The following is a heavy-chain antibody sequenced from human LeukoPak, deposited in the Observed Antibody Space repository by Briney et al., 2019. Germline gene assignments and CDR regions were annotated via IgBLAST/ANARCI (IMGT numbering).Heavy chain of an antibody. D-gene: IGHD1-1*01. CDR3: VKRVQLTY. Sequence: GGSLRLSCAASGFTFSDYDMNWVRQAPGKGLEWVSTISSSGGGTYYAASVKGRFTISRDNSKNTLYLQMNSLSAEDSAIYYCVKRVQLTYWGQGTLVTVSS. V-gene: IGHV3-23*01. J-gene: IGHJ4*02. CDR2: ISSSGGGT. CDR1: GFTFSDYD.